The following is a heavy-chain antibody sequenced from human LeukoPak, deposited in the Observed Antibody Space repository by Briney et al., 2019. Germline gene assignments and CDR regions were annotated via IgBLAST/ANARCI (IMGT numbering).Heavy chain of an antibody. CDR2: IRTNNYR. J-gene: IGHJ5*02. D-gene: IGHD1-1*01. CDR1: GFSFSSYT. CDR3: VKGNDWNWFDP. Sequence: PGGSLRLSCAASGFSFSSYTMNWLRQAPGKGLEWVSSIRTNNYRYGAHSVKGRFTISRDNAKNSLYLQMDSLRAEDTAVYYCVKGNDWNWFDPWGQGTLVTVSS. V-gene: IGHV3-21*01.